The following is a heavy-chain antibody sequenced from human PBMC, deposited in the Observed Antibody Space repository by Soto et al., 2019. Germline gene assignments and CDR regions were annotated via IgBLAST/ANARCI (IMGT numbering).Heavy chain of an antibody. CDR2: ISAYNGNT. CDR3: ARAVVGYSSSSLSGWFDP. V-gene: IGHV1-18*01. D-gene: IGHD6-6*01. Sequence: ASVKVSCKASGYAFTSYGICWVRQAPGQGLEWMGWISAYNGNTNYAQKLQGRVTMTTDTSTSTAYMELRSLRSDDTAVYYCARAVVGYSSSSLSGWFDPWGQGTLVTVSS. CDR1: GYAFTSYG. J-gene: IGHJ5*02.